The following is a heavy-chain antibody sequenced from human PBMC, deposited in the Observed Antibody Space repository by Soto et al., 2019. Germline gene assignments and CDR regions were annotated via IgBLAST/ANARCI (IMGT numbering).Heavy chain of an antibody. J-gene: IGHJ5*02. CDR1: GFTFSSYG. CDR3: ARDRSSAVRDWFDP. V-gene: IGHV3-33*01. CDR2: IWYDGSNK. Sequence: QVQLVESGGGVVQPGRSLRLSCAASGFTFSSYGMHWVRQAPGKGLEWVAVIWYDGSNKYYADSVKGRFTISRDNSRNTLYLQMNGLRAEDTAVYYCARDRSSAVRDWFDPWGQGTLVTVSS.